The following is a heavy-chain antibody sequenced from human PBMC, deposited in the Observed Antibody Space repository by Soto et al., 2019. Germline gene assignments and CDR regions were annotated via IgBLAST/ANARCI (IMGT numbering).Heavy chain of an antibody. V-gene: IGHV4-4*07. CDR3: ASLVGTIDY. Sequence: QVHLQESGPGLVKPSETLSLTCTVSGGSISSYYWNWIRQPAGKGLEWVGRIHSSGYTNYNSSLTSRVTMSVDSSKSQISQKMTSVTAADTAVYYCASLVGTIDYWAQGTLVTVSS. CDR1: GGSISSYY. CDR2: IHSSGYT. J-gene: IGHJ4*02. D-gene: IGHD2-15*01.